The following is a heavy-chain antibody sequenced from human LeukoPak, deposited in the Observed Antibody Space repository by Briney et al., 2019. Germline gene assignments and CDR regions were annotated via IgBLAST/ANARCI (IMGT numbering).Heavy chain of an antibody. CDR3: SRDFWRFGLDF. CDR2: IRSKSYGGTS. Sequence: GGSLRLSCAASGFTFSSYWMSWFRQAPGKGLEWVAFIRSKSYGGTSEYAASVRGRFTVSRDDSKSIAYLQMESLKTEDTAVYYCSRDFWRFGLDFWGQGTPVTVSS. J-gene: IGHJ4*02. D-gene: IGHD3-10*01. V-gene: IGHV3-49*03. CDR1: GFTFSSYW.